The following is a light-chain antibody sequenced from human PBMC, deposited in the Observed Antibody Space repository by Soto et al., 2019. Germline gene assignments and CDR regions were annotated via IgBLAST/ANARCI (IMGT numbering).Light chain of an antibody. Sequence: QSALTQPASVSGSPGQSITIYCTGTSSDVGSYNLFSWYQQHPGKAPKLIIYEGSKRPSGVSNRFSGSKSGNTASLTISGLQAEDESDYYRCSYAGGSTYVFGTGTKLTVL. CDR2: EGS. CDR1: SSDVGSYNL. J-gene: IGLJ1*01. V-gene: IGLV2-23*01. CDR3: CSYAGGSTYV.